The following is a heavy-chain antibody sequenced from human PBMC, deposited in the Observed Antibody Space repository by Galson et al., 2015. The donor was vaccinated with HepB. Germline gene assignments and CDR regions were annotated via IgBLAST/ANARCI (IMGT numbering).Heavy chain of an antibody. CDR2: MNPNSGNT. V-gene: IGHV1-8*01. Sequence: SVKVSCKASGYTFTSYDINWVRQATGQGLEWMGWMNPNSGNTGYAQKFQGRVTMTRNTSISTAYMELSSLRSEDTAVYYCARDPPFDFWSGYFPASYSYYYGMDVWGQGTMVAVSS. D-gene: IGHD3-3*01. CDR1: GYTFTSYD. J-gene: IGHJ6*02. CDR3: ARDPPFDFWSGYFPASYSYYYGMDV.